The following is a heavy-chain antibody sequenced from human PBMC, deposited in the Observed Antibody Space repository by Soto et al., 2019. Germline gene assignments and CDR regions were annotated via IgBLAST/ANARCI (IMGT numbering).Heavy chain of an antibody. CDR2: ISDDGTNK. Sequence: QGQLEESGGGVVHPWRSLRLSCKGSGFTFSSYAIQWVRQAPGKGLEWVAAISDDGTNKHTADSVKGRFTISRDNSRNTVYLQVNSMIVEDTAVYYCVRRITTIVTAMGYWGHGTPVHVSS. CDR3: VRRITTIVTAMGY. J-gene: IGHJ4*01. CDR1: GFTFSSYA. V-gene: IGHV3-30-3*01. D-gene: IGHD2-21*02.